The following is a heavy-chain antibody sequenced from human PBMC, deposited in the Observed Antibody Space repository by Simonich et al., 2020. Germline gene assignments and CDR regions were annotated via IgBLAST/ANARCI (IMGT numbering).Heavy chain of an antibody. Sequence: QVQLVQSGAEVKKPGSSVKVSCKASGGTFSSYAISWVRQATGQGLEWMVGLSHILLIANNDQNCQGRGTITADKSTSTAYMELSSLRSEDTAVYDCARTNTMRELDTIVRGVDYFDYWGQGTLVTVSS. J-gene: IGHJ4*02. D-gene: IGHD3-10*01. CDR2: LSHILLIA. CDR3: ARTNTMRELDTIVRGVDYFDY. CDR1: GGTFSSYA. V-gene: IGHV1-69*09.